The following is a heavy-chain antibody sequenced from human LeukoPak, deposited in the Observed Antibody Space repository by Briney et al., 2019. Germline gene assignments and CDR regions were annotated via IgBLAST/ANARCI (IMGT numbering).Heavy chain of an antibody. CDR1: GGSISSSSYY. Sequence: SETLSLTCTVSGGSISSSSYYWGWIRQPPGKGLEWIGSNYYSGSTYYNPSLKSRVTISVDTSKNQFSLKLSSVTAADTAVYYCARFSGYRRQYFQHWGQGTLVTVSS. D-gene: IGHD3-22*01. CDR2: NYYSGST. J-gene: IGHJ1*01. V-gene: IGHV4-39*01. CDR3: ARFSGYRRQYFQH.